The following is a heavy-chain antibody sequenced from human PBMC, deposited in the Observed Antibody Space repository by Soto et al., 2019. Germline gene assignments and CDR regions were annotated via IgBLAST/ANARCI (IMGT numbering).Heavy chain of an antibody. V-gene: IGHV4-4*02. CDR1: GGSLNNSHW. CDR3: ARNREDGSGYSIRFDY. Sequence: QVQLQESGPGLVKPSGTLSLTCTVSGGSLNNSHWWSWVRQPPGKGLEWIGEIYHDQSTNYNPSLESRVIISIDKSKTRFSLKMTSVTAADTAIYFCARNREDGSGYSIRFDYWGLGSLVTVSS. J-gene: IGHJ4*02. CDR2: IYHDQST. D-gene: IGHD3-22*01.